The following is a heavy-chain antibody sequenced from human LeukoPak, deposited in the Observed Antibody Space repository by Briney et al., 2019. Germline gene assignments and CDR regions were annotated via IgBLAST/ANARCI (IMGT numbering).Heavy chain of an antibody. D-gene: IGHD1-26*01. Sequence: PSETLSLTCGVSGGSISSSYWWSWVRQPPGKGLEWIGEIYHSGSTNYNPSLKSRVTISMDKSKNQFSLNLSSVTAADTAVYYCARTVGATSTVAYFDYWGQGTLVTVSS. CDR3: ARTVGATSTVAYFDY. V-gene: IGHV4-4*02. CDR1: GGSISSSYW. J-gene: IGHJ4*02. CDR2: IYHSGST.